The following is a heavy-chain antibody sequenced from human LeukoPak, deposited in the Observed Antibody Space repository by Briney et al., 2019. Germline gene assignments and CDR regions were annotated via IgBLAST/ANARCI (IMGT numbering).Heavy chain of an antibody. J-gene: IGHJ4*02. Sequence: ASVKVSCKVSGYTLTELSMHWVRQAPGKGLEWMGGFDPEDGETIYAQKFQGRVTMTEDTSTDTAYMELSSLRSEDTAVYYCATGKPGYSGGWYYFDYWGQGTLVTVSS. D-gene: IGHD6-19*01. CDR2: FDPEDGET. CDR3: ATGKPGYSGGWYYFDY. CDR1: GYTLTELS. V-gene: IGHV1-24*01.